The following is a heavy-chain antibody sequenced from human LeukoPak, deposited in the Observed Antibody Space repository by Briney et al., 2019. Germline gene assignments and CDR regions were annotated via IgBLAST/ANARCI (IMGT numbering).Heavy chain of an antibody. V-gene: IGHV4-30-4*07. CDR2: IYHSGAA. D-gene: IGHD1-26*01. CDR3: VRGVGGEYFYFDR. Sequence: KPSETLSLTCGVSGDSISSDGHSWSWIRRPPGKGLEWVGYIYHSGAAYHNPSLKSRLALSVDTSNNQFSLRLRSVTAADTAVYYCVRGVGGEYFYFDRWGQGALVTVSS. J-gene: IGHJ4*02. CDR1: GDSISSDGHS.